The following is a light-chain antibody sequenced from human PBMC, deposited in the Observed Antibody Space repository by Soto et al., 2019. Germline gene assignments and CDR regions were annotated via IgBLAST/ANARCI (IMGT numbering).Light chain of an antibody. CDR1: NIGSKS. V-gene: IGLV3-21*02. CDR3: QVWDSSSNHWV. Sequence: SYELTQPPSVSVAPGQTARIPCGGNNIGSKSVHWYQQKPGQAPVVVVYDDSDRPSGIPGRLSGSNSGNTATLTISRVEAWDEADYYCQVWDSSSNHWVFGGGTKLTVL. CDR2: DDS. J-gene: IGLJ3*02.